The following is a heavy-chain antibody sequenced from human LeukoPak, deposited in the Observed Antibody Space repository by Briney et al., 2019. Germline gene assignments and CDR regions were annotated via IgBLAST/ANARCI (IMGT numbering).Heavy chain of an antibody. J-gene: IGHJ4*02. CDR1: GFTLGGYT. Sequence: GGSLRLSCAASGFTLGGYTMNWVRQAPGKGLEWVSSISSGSDYIYYADSVKGRFTISRDNSKNTLYLQMNSLRAEDTAVYYCAKRLGGGDYRFIAFDYWGQGTLVTVSS. V-gene: IGHV3-23*01. CDR3: AKRLGGGDYRFIAFDY. CDR2: ISSGSDYI. D-gene: IGHD2-21*02.